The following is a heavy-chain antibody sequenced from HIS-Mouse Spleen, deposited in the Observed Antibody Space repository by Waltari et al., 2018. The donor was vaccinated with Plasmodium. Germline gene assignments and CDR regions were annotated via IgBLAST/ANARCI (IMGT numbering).Heavy chain of an antibody. V-gene: IGHV1-2*02. D-gene: IGHD6-13*01. J-gene: IGHJ1*01. CDR3: ARVLGYKAAAGTFVEYFQH. Sequence: QVQLVQSGAEVKKPGASVKVSCKASGYTFTGYYMHWVRQAPGPGLEWMGWINPKSGGTNYAQKFQGRGTMTRDTSISTAYMELSRLRSDDTAVYYCARVLGYKAAAGTFVEYFQHWGQGTLVTVSS. CDR2: INPKSGGT. CDR1: GYTFTGYY.